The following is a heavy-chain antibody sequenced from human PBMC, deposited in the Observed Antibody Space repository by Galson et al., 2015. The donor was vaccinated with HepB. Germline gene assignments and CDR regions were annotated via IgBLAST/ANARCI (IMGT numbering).Heavy chain of an antibody. Sequence: QSGAEVKKPGESLKISCKGSGYSFTNYWIGWVRQMPGKGLEWMGIIYPGDSDARHSPSFQGQVTISADKSISAAYLQWSSLKASDTAMYYCAGLDTAMVKGAFDIWGQGTMVTVSS. J-gene: IGHJ3*02. V-gene: IGHV5-51*01. CDR2: IYPGDSDA. D-gene: IGHD5-18*01. CDR1: GYSFTNYW. CDR3: AGLDTAMVKGAFDI.